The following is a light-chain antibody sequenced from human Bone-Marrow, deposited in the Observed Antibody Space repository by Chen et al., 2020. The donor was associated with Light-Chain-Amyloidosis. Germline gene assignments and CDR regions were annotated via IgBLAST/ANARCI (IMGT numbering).Light chain of an antibody. Sequence: EVVLTQSPLSMAGTLGQPASIPCRSSQSLVYSDGNTYLTWFQQRPGQSPRRLIYWVSNRDSGVPDRFSGSGSGTDFTLTITRLEAEDVGVYYCMQGTHWPPITFGQGTRLELK. CDR3: MQGTHWPPIT. CDR1: QSLVYSDGNTY. V-gene: IGKV2-30*01. CDR2: WVS. J-gene: IGKJ5*01.